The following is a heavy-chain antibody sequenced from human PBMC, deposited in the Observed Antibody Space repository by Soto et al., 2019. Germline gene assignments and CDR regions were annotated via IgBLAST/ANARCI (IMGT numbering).Heavy chain of an antibody. Sequence: SETLSLTCTVSGGSIYRSGYYWGWIRQPPGRGLEWIGNIDYNGVTYSNPSLKSRVTISRDTSKNQFSLKLTSVTAADTALYYCGKVLVGAAGHTDSDSWGPGTLVTVSS. J-gene: IGHJ4*02. V-gene: IGHV4-39*01. D-gene: IGHD2-15*01. CDR3: GKVLVGAAGHTDSDS. CDR1: GGSIYRSGYY. CDR2: IDYNGVT.